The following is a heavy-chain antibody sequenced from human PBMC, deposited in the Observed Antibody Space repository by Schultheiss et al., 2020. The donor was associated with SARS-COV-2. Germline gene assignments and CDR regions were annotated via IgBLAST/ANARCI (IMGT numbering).Heavy chain of an antibody. D-gene: IGHD2-15*01. CDR1: GFTFSSYW. CDR3: ARDESCSGGSCYSHYYYGMDV. V-gene: IGHV3-74*01. CDR2: INSDGSST. J-gene: IGHJ6*02. Sequence: GESLKISCAASGFTFSSYWMHWVRQAPGKGLVWVSRINSDGSSTSYADSVKGRFTISRDNAKNTLYLQMNSLRAEDTAVYYCARDESCSGGSCYSHYYYGMDVWGQGTTVTVSS.